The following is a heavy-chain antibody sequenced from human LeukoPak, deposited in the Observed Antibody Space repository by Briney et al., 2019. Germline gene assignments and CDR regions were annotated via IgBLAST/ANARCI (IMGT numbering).Heavy chain of an antibody. D-gene: IGHD3-22*01. CDR2: IYYSGST. CDR1: GGSISSGGYY. V-gene: IGHV4-31*03. CDR3: ARTYYYDSSGYAQEDFDY. J-gene: IGHJ4*02. Sequence: SETLSLTCTVSGGSISSGGYYWSWIRQHPGKGLEWIGYIYYSGSTYYNPSLESRVTISVDTSKNQFSLKPSSVTAADTAVYYCARTYYYDSSGYAQEDFDYWGQGTLVTVSS.